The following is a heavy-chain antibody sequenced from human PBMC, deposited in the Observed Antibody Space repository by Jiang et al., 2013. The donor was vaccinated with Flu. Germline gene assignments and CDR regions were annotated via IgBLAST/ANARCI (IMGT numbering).Heavy chain of an antibody. CDR1: GFTFSDYY. D-gene: IGHD3-22*01. Sequence: VQLLESGGGLVKPGGSLRLSCAVSGFTFSDYYMSWIRQVPGKGLEWISYISSRTNYTTYAVSVEGRFTISRDNAQNSVYLQMNSLRAEDTAVYYCVRVLPPVALKYDSSEDFYTGIFDLWGQGTAVTVSS. CDR3: VRVLPPVALKYDSSEDFYTGIFDL. V-gene: IGHV3-11*03. CDR2: ISSRTNYT. J-gene: IGHJ4*02.